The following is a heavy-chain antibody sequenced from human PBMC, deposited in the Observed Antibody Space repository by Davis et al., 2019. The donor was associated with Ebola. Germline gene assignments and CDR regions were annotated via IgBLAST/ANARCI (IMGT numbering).Heavy chain of an antibody. V-gene: IGHV4-59*01. CDR1: GGSISSYY. Sequence: PSETLSLTCTVSGGSISSYYWSWIRQPPGKGLEWIGYIYYSGSTNYNPSLKSRVTISVDTSKNQFSLKLSSVTAADTAVYYCARGGNYYGSGSLDYWGQGTLVTVSS. CDR3: ARGGNYYGSGSLDY. D-gene: IGHD3-10*01. CDR2: IYYSGST. J-gene: IGHJ4*02.